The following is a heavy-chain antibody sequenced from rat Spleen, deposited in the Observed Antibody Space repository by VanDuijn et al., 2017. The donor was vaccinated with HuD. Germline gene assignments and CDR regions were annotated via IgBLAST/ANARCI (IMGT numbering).Heavy chain of an antibody. J-gene: IGHJ2*01. Sequence: EVQLVESGGGLVQPGRSLKLSCAASGFTFNDYWMTWIRQAPGKGLVWIASITHTDGNTYYADSVKGRFTISRDNTKSTLYLKRNSLRSEDKATYYCTSGRATRVPEDWGQGVMVTVSS. CDR3: TSGRATRVPED. CDR2: ITHTDGNT. CDR1: GFTFNDYW. V-gene: IGHV5-31*01. D-gene: IGHD1-4*01.